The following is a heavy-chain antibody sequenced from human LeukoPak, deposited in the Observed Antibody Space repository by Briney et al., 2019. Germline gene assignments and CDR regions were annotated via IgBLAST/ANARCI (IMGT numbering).Heavy chain of an antibody. CDR1: GFSFSSYW. V-gene: IGHV3-72*01. CDR2: SRNKAKSYTT. Sequence: SGGSLRLSCGASGFSFSSYWMSWVRQAPGKGLEWVGRSRNKAKSYTTEYAASVKGRFTISRDDSKNSLYLQMNSLKTEDTAVYYCVRVGSVAGSDYLDYWGQGTLVTVSS. J-gene: IGHJ4*02. D-gene: IGHD6-19*01. CDR3: VRVGSVAGSDYLDY.